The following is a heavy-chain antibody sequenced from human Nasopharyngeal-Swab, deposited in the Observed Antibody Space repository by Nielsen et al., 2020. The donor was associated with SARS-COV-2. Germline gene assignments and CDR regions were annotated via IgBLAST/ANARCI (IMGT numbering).Heavy chain of an antibody. Sequence: WVRQAPGQGLEWLGWISTYNGNTRYAQNLQGRLTLTTDKSTSTAYMELSSLRSEDTAVYYCATQDGYNYYYYYMDVWGKGTTVTVSS. V-gene: IGHV1-18*01. J-gene: IGHJ6*03. CDR2: ISTYNGNT. D-gene: IGHD5-24*01. CDR3: ATQDGYNYYYYYMDV.